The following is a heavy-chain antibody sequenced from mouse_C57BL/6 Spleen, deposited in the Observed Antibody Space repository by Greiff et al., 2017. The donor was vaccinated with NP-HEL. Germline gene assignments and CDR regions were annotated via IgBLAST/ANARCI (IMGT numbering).Heavy chain of an antibody. CDR2: IRNKANGYTT. CDR1: GFTFTDYY. CDR3: ARYRGTTAYYFDY. D-gene: IGHD1-2*01. J-gene: IGHJ2*01. V-gene: IGHV7-3*01. Sequence: EVMLVESGGGLVQPGGSLSLSCAASGFTFTDYYMSWVRQPPGKALEWLGFIRNKANGYTTEYSASVKGRFTISRDTSQGILYLQMNALRAEDSATDYCARYRGTTAYYFDYWGQGTTLTVSS.